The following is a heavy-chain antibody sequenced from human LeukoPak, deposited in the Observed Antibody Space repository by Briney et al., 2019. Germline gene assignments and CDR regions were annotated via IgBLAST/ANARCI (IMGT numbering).Heavy chain of an antibody. D-gene: IGHD2-2*01. V-gene: IGHV4-34*01. CDR2: INHSGST. Sequence: SETLSLTCAVYGGPFSGYYWSWIRQPPGKGLEWIGEINHSGSTNYNPSLKSRVTISVDTSKNQFSLKLSSVTAADTAVYYCARGLYCSSTSCYRVLPPRYYYYYGMDVWGQGTTVTVSS. CDR3: ARGLYCSSTSCYRVLPPRYYYYYGMDV. J-gene: IGHJ6*02. CDR1: GGPFSGYY.